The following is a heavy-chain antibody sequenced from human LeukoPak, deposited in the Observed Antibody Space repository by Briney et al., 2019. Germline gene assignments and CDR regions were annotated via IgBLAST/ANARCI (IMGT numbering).Heavy chain of an antibody. V-gene: IGHV1-2*02. CDR2: INPNSGGT. Sequence: GASVKVSCKASGYTFTGYYMHWVRQAPGQGLEWMGWINPNSGGTNYAQKFQGRVTISVDTSKNQFSLKLSSVTAADTAVYYCARAGGITGPSPPGIWGQGTMVTVSS. J-gene: IGHJ3*02. CDR1: GYTFTGYY. CDR3: ARAGGITGPSPPGI. D-gene: IGHD1-20*01.